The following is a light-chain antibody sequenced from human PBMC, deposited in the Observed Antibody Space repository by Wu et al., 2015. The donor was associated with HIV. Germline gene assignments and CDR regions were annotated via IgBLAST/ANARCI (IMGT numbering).Light chain of an antibody. V-gene: IGKV3-15*01. J-gene: IGKJ2*03. CDR3: QQYGHWPPVS. CDR1: QSVATN. Sequence: EIVLTQSPGTLSLSPGERATLSCRASQSVATNLAWYQQKPGQAPRLLIYGSSTRATGIPARFSGSGSGTEFTLTISSLQSEDFAVYYCQQYGHWPPVSFGQGTKLEIK. CDR2: GSS.